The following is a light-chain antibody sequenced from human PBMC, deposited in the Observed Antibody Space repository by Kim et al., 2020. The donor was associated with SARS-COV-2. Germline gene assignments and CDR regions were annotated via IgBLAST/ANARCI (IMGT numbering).Light chain of an antibody. Sequence: ELTQPPSASGTPGQRVTISCSGSSSNIGSNYVYWYQQLPGTAPKLLIYRNNQRPSGVPDRFSGSKSGTSASLAISGLRSEDEADYYCEWSVVFGGGTKVTVL. CDR2: RNN. J-gene: IGLJ2*01. CDR1: SSNIGSNY. V-gene: IGLV1-47*01. CDR3: EWSVV.